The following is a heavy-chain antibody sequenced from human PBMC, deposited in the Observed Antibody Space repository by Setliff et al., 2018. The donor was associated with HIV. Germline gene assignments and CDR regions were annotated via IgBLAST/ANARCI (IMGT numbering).Heavy chain of an antibody. D-gene: IGHD1-26*01. CDR2: IYTSGST. Sequence: SETLSLTCTVSGGSISSGSYYWSWIRQPAGKGLEWIGHIYTSGSTNYNPSLKSRVTISVDTSKNQFSLKLNSVTAADTAVYYCARGRGSYWGQGTLVTVSS. V-gene: IGHV4-61*09. CDR3: ARGRGSY. CDR1: GGSISSGSYY. J-gene: IGHJ4*02.